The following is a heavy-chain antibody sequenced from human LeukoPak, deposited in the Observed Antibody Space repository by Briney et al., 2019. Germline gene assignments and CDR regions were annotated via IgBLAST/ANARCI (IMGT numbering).Heavy chain of an antibody. CDR1: GFTFSSYG. Sequence: GGSLRLSCAASGFTFSSYGMHWVRQAPGKGLEWVAVIWYDGSNKYYADSVKGRFTISRDNSKNTLFLQMNSLRAEDTAVYYCANFLMRYDSSGYHPFDYWGQGTLVTVSS. J-gene: IGHJ4*02. V-gene: IGHV3-33*06. D-gene: IGHD3-22*01. CDR3: ANFLMRYDSSGYHPFDY. CDR2: IWYDGSNK.